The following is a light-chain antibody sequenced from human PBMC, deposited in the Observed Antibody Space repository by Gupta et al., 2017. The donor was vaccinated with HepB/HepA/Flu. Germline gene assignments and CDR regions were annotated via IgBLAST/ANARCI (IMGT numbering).Light chain of an antibody. V-gene: IGLV3-19*01. CDR2: GKN. J-gene: IGLJ3*02. CDR1: SLRSYY. Sequence: SSELTQDPAVSVALGQTVRITCQGDSLRSYYASWYQQKPGQAPVLVIYGKNNRPSVIPDRFSGSSSGNTASLTITGAQAEDEADYYCNSRDSIGNHWVFGGGTKLTVL. CDR3: NSRDSIGNHWV.